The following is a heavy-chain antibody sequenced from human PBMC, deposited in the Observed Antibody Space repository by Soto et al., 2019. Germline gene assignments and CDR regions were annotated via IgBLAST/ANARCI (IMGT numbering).Heavy chain of an antibody. Sequence: QVQLVESGGGVVQLGRSLRLSCAASGFTFRSYAMHWVRQAPGEGLACVEVIAYDGSNKFYRDYVRGRFTISRDNSENTLYLQINRLRYEDTAVYYCARGDREDIAVVIGVRPGEYGVDVWGQGTTVTVSS. CDR2: IAYDGSNK. CDR1: GFTFRSYA. V-gene: IGHV3-30-3*01. J-gene: IGHJ6*02. CDR3: ARGDREDIAVVIGVRPGEYGVDV. D-gene: IGHD2-15*01.